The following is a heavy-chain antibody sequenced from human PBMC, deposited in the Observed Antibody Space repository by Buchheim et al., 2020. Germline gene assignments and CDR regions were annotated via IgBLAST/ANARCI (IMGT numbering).Heavy chain of an antibody. J-gene: IGHJ4*02. CDR1: GFTFSSYG. V-gene: IGHV3-33*01. CDR2: IWYDGSNK. CDR3: AREDIVGAILDY. D-gene: IGHD1-26*01. Sequence: QVQLVESGGGVVQPGRSLRLSCAASGFTFSSYGMHWVRQAPGKGLEWVAVIWYDGSNKYYADSVKGRFTISRDNSKHTLSLQMNSLRAEDTAVYYCAREDIVGAILDYWGQGTL.